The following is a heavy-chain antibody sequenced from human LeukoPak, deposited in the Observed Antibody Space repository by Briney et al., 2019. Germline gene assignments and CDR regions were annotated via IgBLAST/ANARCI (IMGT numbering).Heavy chain of an antibody. CDR1: GGSISSYY. V-gene: IGHV4-59*01. J-gene: IGHJ4*02. Sequence: SETLSLTCTVSGGSISSYYWSWIRQPPGKGLEWIGYIYYSGSTNYNPSLKSRVTISVDTSKNQFSLKLSSVTAADTAVYYCARAAPFGVVTDFDYWGQGTLVTVSS. CDR3: ARAAPFGVVTDFDY. D-gene: IGHD3-3*01. CDR2: IYYSGST.